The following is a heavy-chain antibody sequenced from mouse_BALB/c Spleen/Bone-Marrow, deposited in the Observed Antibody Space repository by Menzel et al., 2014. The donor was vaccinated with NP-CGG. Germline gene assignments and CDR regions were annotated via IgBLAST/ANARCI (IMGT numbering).Heavy chain of an antibody. D-gene: IGHD1-1*01. CDR2: INPDSKTK. V-gene: IGHV4-1*02. Sequence: EVQLQQSGGGLVQPGGFLKLSCAASGFDFRTYWMSWVRQAPGKGLEWIVEINPDSKTKNYAPSLKDKFIISRDNAKNTLYLQMSKVRSEDTALYYSARMGYYGWLAYWGQGTLVTVSA. J-gene: IGHJ3*01. CDR3: ARMGYYGWLAY. CDR1: GFDFRTYW.